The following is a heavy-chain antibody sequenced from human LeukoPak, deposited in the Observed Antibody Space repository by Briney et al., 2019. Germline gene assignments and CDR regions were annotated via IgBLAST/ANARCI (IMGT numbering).Heavy chain of an antibody. V-gene: IGHV4-30-4*01. CDR2: ISKSGGT. J-gene: IGHJ5*02. Sequence: PSETLSLTCNVSGASISSGDYYWSWIRQPPGKGLEWIGYISKSGGTYYNPSLKSRVTISVDTSKNQFSLKLSSVTAADTAVYYCARERYLRVDPWGQGTLVTVSS. D-gene: IGHD1-1*01. CDR3: ARERYLRVDP. CDR1: GASISSGDYY.